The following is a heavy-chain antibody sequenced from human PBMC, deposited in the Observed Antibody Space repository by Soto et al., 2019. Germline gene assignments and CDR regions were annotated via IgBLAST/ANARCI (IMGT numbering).Heavy chain of an antibody. V-gene: IGHV3-7*05. CDR1: GFTFSSYW. CDR2: IKQDGSEK. Sequence: GGSLRLSCAASGFTFSSYWMSWVRQAPGKGLEWVANIKQDGSEKYYVDSVKGRFTISRDNAKNSLYLQMNSLRAEDTAVYYCARVEYSSSSSTNWFDPWGQGTLVTVS. CDR3: ARVEYSSSSSTNWFDP. J-gene: IGHJ5*02. D-gene: IGHD6-6*01.